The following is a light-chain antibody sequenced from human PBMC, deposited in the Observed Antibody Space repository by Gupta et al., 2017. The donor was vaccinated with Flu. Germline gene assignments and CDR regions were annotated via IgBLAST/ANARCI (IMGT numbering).Light chain of an antibody. J-gene: IGLJ3*02. V-gene: IGLV1-47*01. Sequence: QSVLTQPHAASCTPRQRVTISCSGSSSNLVGNYIYWYQQLPGTAPKLLISGNDKRHSGIPERFSGSKSDTSVTMAISGLRADDEAAYYYAAWDDSQSDWVFGGGTKLTVL. CDR3: AAWDDSQSDWV. CDR1: SSNLVGNY. CDR2: GND.